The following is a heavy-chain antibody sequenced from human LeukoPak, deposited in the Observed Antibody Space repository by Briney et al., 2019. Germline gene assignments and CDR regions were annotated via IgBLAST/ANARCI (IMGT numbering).Heavy chain of an antibody. J-gene: IGHJ4*02. CDR2: ISDDGTAT. CDR3: ADFGSGSHCFDY. D-gene: IGHD3-10*01. V-gene: IGHV3-23*01. Sequence: GGSLRLSCAASGFTFSSYWMSWVRQAPGKGLEWVSHISDDGTATYYADSVKGRFTISRDNSKNTLYLQMDSLRAEDTAVYYCADFGSGSHCFDYWGQGTLVTVSS. CDR1: GFTFSSYW.